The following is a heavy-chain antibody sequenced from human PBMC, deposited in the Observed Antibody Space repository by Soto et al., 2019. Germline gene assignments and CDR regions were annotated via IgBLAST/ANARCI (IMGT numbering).Heavy chain of an antibody. V-gene: IGHV3-23*01. Sequence: GGSLRLSCAASGFTFRTYAMSWVRQAPGKGLEWVSGIVGSGSSIYHADSVRGRFIISRDNSRNTLYLQMDSLRGEDTAVYYCAKGVSGYSTYFDYWGQGTLVTVSS. J-gene: IGHJ4*02. CDR3: AKGVSGYSTYFDY. D-gene: IGHD5-18*01. CDR1: GFTFRTYA. CDR2: IVGSGSSI.